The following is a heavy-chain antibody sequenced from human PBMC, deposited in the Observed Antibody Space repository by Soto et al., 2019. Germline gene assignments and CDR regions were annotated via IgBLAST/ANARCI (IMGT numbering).Heavy chain of an antibody. CDR3: ARVVAAAVEYYYGMDV. CDR2: SYYSGRT. V-gene: IGHV4-59*01. D-gene: IGHD6-13*01. Sequence: PSETLSLTCTVSGGSISSYYWRWIRQPPGKGLEWIVYSYYSGRTNYNPSLKSRVNISVDTSKNQFSLKLSSVTAADTAVYYCARVVAAAVEYYYGMDVWGQGTTVTVSS. CDR1: GGSISSYY. J-gene: IGHJ6*02.